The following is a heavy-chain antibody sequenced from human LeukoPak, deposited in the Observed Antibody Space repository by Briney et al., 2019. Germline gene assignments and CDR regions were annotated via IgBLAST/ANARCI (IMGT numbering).Heavy chain of an antibody. CDR1: GYTFTNYA. V-gene: IGHV1-3*03. D-gene: IGHD5-12*01. CDR3: ARGQYSGYDPLDY. CDR2: INGGNGNT. J-gene: IGHJ4*02. Sequence: GASVKVSCKASGYTFTNYAVHWVRQAPGQRLEWMGWINGGNGNTKYSQEFQGRVTITRDTSASTAYMELSSLRSEDMAVYYCARGQYSGYDPLDYWGQGTLVTVSS.